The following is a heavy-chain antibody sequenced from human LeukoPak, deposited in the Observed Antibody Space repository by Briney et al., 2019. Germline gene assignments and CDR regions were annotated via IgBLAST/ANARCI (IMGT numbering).Heavy chain of an antibody. CDR3: ARKYCSSTSCYFTNMDV. CDR2: IKEDGSDK. CDR1: GFTFSNSW. J-gene: IGHJ6*03. V-gene: IGHV3-7*01. Sequence: GGSLRLSCIASGFTFSNSWMTWVRQAPGRGLEWVANIKEDGSDKQYVDSVKGRFTISRDNGKNSLYLQMDGLRAEDTAVYYCARKYCSSTSCYFTNMDVWGKGTTVTVSS. D-gene: IGHD2-2*01.